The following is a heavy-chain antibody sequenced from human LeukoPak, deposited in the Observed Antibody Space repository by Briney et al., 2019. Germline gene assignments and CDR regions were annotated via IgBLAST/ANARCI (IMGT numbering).Heavy chain of an antibody. J-gene: IGHJ1*01. V-gene: IGHV4-59*01. D-gene: IGHD2-2*01. CDR3: ARAGTRAEYFQH. CDR1: RGSISTYY. Sequence: SETLSLTCTVSRGSISTYYWNWIRQPPGKGLEWIGYIYYSGSTNYNPSLKSRVTISVDTSKNQFSLKLSSVTAADTAVYYCARAGTRAEYFQHWGQGTLVTVSS. CDR2: IYYSGST.